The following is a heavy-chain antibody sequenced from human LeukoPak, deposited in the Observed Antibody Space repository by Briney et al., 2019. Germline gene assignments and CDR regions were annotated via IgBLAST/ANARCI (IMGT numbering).Heavy chain of an antibody. CDR2: IDTANGNT. J-gene: IGHJ5*01. CDR3: ARPGASSPGNWFAS. Sequence: ASVKVSCKASGYTFTNHAMHWVRQAPGQGLEWMGWIDTANGNTKYLQMFQGRVTITRDTSARIVYMELSSLRFEDTAVYYCARPGASSPGNWFASWGQGTLVTVSS. D-gene: IGHD6-13*01. V-gene: IGHV1-3*04. CDR1: GYTFTNHA.